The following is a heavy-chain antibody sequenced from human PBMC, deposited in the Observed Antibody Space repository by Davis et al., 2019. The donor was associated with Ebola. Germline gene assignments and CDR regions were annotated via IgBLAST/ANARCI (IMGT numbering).Heavy chain of an antibody. D-gene: IGHD3-10*02. CDR3: TTSYVGIVYASDV. V-gene: IGHV3-23*01. Sequence: GGSLRLSCAVSGVTFRNYVMSWVRQAPGKGPEWVSGMSGSGDRTNYADSVRGRFTISRDNSKNTVYLQLDRLRVEDTATYYCTTSYVGIVYASDVWGQGSKVVVSS. CDR2: MSGSGDRT. CDR1: GVTFRNYV. J-gene: IGHJ3*01.